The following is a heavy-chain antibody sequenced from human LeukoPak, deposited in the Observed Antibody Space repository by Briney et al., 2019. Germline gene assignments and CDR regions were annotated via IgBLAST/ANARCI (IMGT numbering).Heavy chain of an antibody. J-gene: IGHJ6*03. CDR3: ARDPYSGSYGPYYYYYMDV. CDR2: ISNSGGTI. V-gene: IGHV3-48*03. D-gene: IGHD1-26*01. CDR1: GFTFNSYE. Sequence: PSGGSLRLSCAASGFTFNSYEMNWVRQAPGKGLEWVSYISNSGGTIYYADSVKGRFTISRDNAKNSLYLQMNSLRAEDTAVYYCARDPYSGSYGPYYYYYMDVWGKGTTVTISS.